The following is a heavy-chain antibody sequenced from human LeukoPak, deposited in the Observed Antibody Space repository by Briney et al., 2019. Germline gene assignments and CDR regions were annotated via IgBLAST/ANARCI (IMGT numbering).Heavy chain of an antibody. CDR2: INPNNGGT. Sequence: ASVKVSCKASGYTFTGKYLHWVRQAPGQGLEWRGWINPNNGGTNYGQKFRGRVTMTRDTSTTTAYMELSRLRSDDTALYYCAREKYYYDSSGPHGFDIWGQGTMVTVSS. CDR3: AREKYYYDSSGPHGFDI. CDR1: GYTFTGKY. J-gene: IGHJ3*02. V-gene: IGHV1-2*02. D-gene: IGHD3-22*01.